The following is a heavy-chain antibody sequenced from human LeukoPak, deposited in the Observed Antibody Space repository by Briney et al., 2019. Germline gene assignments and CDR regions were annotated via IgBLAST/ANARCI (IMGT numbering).Heavy chain of an antibody. CDR3: AREIFGSGSYPDF. D-gene: IGHD3-10*01. V-gene: IGHV4-59*01. CDR1: GGSISSYY. CDR2: IYYSGST. J-gene: IGHJ4*02. Sequence: SETLSLTCTVSGGSISSYYWSWVRQPPGKGLEWIGYIYYSGSTNYNPSLKSRVTISVDTSKNQFSLKLSSVTAADTAVYYCAREIFGSGSYPDFWGQGTLVTVSS.